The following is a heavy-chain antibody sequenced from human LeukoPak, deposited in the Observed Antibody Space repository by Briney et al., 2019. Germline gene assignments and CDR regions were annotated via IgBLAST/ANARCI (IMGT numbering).Heavy chain of an antibody. CDR3: ARGVWYDSSGSNWFDP. Sequence: SETLSLTCTVSGGSISSSSYYWGWIRQPPGKGLEWIGSIYYSGSTYYNPSLKSRVTISVDTSKNQFSLKLSSVTAADTAVYYCARGVWYDSSGSNWFDPWGQGTLVTVSS. V-gene: IGHV4-39*07. CDR1: GGSISSSSYY. CDR2: IYYSGST. J-gene: IGHJ5*02. D-gene: IGHD3-22*01.